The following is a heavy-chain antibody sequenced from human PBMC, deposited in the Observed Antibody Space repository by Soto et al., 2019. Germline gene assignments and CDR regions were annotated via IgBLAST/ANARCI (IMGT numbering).Heavy chain of an antibody. CDR2: ISAYNGNT. J-gene: IGHJ5*02. D-gene: IGHD6-13*01. Sequence: ASVKVSCKASGYTFTSYGISWVRQAPGQGLEWMGWISAYNGNTNYAQKLQGRVTMTTDTSTSTAYMELRSLRSDDTAVYYCARAYSSSWPPRPWFDPWGQGTLVTVSS. V-gene: IGHV1-18*01. CDR1: GYTFTSYG. CDR3: ARAYSSSWPPRPWFDP.